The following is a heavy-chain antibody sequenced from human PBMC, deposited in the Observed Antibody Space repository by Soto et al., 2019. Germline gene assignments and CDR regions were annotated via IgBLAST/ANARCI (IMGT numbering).Heavy chain of an antibody. CDR1: GVSFSGYY. D-gene: IGHD3-22*01. CDR2: INHSGST. Sequence: SETLSLTCAVYGVSFSGYYWIWLRQPPGKGLEWIGEINHSGSTNYNPSLKSRVTISVDTSKNQFSLKLSSVTAADTAVYYCARGRTYYYDSSGYYQDYWGQGTLVTVSS. V-gene: IGHV4-34*01. CDR3: ARGRTYYYDSSGYYQDY. J-gene: IGHJ4*02.